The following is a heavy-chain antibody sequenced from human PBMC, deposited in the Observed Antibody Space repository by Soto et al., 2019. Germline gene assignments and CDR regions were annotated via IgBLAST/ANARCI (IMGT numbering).Heavy chain of an antibody. V-gene: IGHV1-69*13. CDR1: GGTFSSYA. D-gene: IGHD2-2*01. CDR2: IIPIFGTA. CDR3: ARRGLIGVVPAAMDYYYGMDV. Sequence: RASVKVSCKASGGTFSSYAISWVRQAPGQGLEWMGGIIPIFGTANYAQKFQGRVTITADESTSTAYMELSSLRSEDTAVYYCARRGLIGVVPAAMDYYYGMDVWGQGTTVTVSS. J-gene: IGHJ6*02.